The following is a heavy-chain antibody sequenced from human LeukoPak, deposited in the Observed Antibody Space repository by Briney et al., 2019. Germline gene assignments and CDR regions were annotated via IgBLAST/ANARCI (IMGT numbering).Heavy chain of an antibody. CDR1: GGSISSYY. J-gene: IGHJ6*03. Sequence: PSETLSLTCTVSGGSISSYYWSWIRQPPGKGLEWIGYIYYSGSTNYNPSLKSRVTISVDTSKNQFSLKLSSVTAADTAVYYCARHHPRNYYMDVWGKGATVTVSS. V-gene: IGHV4-59*08. CDR3: ARHHPRNYYMDV. CDR2: IYYSGST.